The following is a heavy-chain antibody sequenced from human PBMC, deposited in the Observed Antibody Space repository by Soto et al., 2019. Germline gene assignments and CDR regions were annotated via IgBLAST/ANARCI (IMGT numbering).Heavy chain of an antibody. CDR2: ISSSGSTI. CDR3: AREYSGSYGYGMDV. V-gene: IGHV3-48*03. CDR1: GFTFSSYE. D-gene: IGHD1-26*01. Sequence: GGSLRLSCAASGFTFSSYEMNWVRQAPGKGLEWVSYISSSGSTIYYADSVKGRFTISRDNAKNSLYLQMNSLRAEDTAVYYCAREYSGSYGYGMDVWGQGTTVTVSS. J-gene: IGHJ6*02.